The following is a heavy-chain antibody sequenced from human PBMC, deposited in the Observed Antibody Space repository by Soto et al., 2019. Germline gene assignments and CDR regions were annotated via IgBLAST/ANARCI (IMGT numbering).Heavy chain of an antibody. CDR1: GFTFSSYA. V-gene: IGHV3-23*01. D-gene: IGHD6-6*01. CDR3: ARVDSSSSDFDY. Sequence: GGSLRLSCAASGFTFSSYAMSWVRQAPGKGLEWVSAISGSGGSTYYADSVKGRFTISRDNSKNTLYLQMNSLRAEDTAVYYCARVDSSSSDFDYWGQGTLVTVSS. CDR2: ISGSGGST. J-gene: IGHJ4*02.